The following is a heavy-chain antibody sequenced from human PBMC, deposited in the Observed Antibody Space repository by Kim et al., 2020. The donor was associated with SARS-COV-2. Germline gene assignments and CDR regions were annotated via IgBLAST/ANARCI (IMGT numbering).Heavy chain of an antibody. Sequence: SETLSLTCAVYGGSFSDYTWTWIRQPPGRGLEWIGEINHSGTTNLSPSLKSRLTISIDTSKRQFSLTLHSMTATDAAVYYCARGRAGVVPSPVLGLGPYYHFYAMDVWGRGTPVAVSS. CDR1: GGSFSDYT. CDR2: INHSGTT. V-gene: IGHV4-34*01. J-gene: IGHJ6*02. CDR3: ARGRAGVVPSPVLGLGPYYHFYAMDV. D-gene: IGHD2-2*02.